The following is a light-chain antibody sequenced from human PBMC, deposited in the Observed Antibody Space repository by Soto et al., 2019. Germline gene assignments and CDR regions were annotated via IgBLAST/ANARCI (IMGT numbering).Light chain of an antibody. Sequence: EIVLTQSPATLSLSPGERATLSCRASQSVTKNNLNWYQQKPGQAPRLLIYGASIRATGIPARFSGSGSGTDFTLTISSLEPEDFAVYYCQQRSNWPPWTFGQGTKVDIK. J-gene: IGKJ1*01. V-gene: IGKV3-11*01. CDR3: QQRSNWPPWT. CDR2: GAS. CDR1: QSVTKNN.